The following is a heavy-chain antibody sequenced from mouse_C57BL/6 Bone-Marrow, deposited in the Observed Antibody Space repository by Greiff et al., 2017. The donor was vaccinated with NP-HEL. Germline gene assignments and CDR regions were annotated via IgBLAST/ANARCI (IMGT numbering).Heavy chain of an antibody. J-gene: IGHJ4*01. CDR1: GFNIKNTY. Sequence: EVKLVESVAELVRPGASVKLSCTASGFNIKNTYMHWVKQRPEQGLEWIGRIDPANGNTKYAPKFQGKATMTADTSSNTAYLQLSSLTSEDTAIYYCASIITTVVDAMDYWGQGTSVTVSS. V-gene: IGHV14-3*01. CDR2: IDPANGNT. D-gene: IGHD1-1*01. CDR3: ASIITTVVDAMDY.